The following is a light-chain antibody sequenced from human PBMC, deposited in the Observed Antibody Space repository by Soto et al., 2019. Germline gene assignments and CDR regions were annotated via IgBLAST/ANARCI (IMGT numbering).Light chain of an antibody. Sequence: DIQMTQSPSSLSASIGDRVTITCQASQDISNNLNWYQQKPGKAPKLLIYDASNLKTGVPSRFSGSGSETDFTFTISSLQPEDIATYYCQQYFHRLLTFSGGTKVEI. V-gene: IGKV1-33*01. CDR2: DAS. CDR1: QDISNN. J-gene: IGKJ4*01. CDR3: QQYFHRLLT.